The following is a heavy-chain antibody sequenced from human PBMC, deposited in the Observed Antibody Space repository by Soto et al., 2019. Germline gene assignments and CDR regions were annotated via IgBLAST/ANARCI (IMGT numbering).Heavy chain of an antibody. CDR3: AEYGAMTTVTQGS. CDR2: ISYEGSIK. J-gene: IGHJ5*02. Sequence: QVQLVESGGGVVQPGRSLILSCAASGFPFSNFGMHWVRQAPGKGLEWVALISYEGSIKYYADSVKGRFIISRDNSKNTLYLQMNSLRPEDTAVYYCAEYGAMTTVTQGSWGQGTLVTVSS. D-gene: IGHD4-17*01. V-gene: IGHV3-30*18. CDR1: GFPFSNFG.